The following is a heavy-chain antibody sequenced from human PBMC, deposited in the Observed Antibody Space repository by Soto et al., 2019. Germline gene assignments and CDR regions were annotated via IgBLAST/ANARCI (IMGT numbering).Heavy chain of an antibody. V-gene: IGHV1-69*01. CDR3: ARVGHITNYGMAV. Sequence: QVQLVPAGSEVKKPGSSVKVSCEASGGTFSSYPSNWVRQAPGQGLEWMGGIIPFFGTSNYAQKFHGRVTITADDSTSTAYMELRSLRSEDTAVYSCARVGHITNYGMAVWGQWTTVTV. D-gene: IGHD1-26*01. J-gene: IGHJ6*02. CDR1: GGTFSSYP. CDR2: IIPFFGTS.